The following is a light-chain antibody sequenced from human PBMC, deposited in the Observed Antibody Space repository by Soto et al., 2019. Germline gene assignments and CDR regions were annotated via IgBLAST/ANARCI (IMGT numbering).Light chain of an antibody. CDR2: GNI. CDR1: SSNIGAGYD. CDR3: QSYDSSLSGSVV. V-gene: IGLV1-40*01. J-gene: IGLJ2*01. Sequence: QSVLTQPPSVSGAPGQRVTISCTGSSSNIGAGYDIHWYQQPPGTAPKLLIYGNINRPSGVPDRFSGSKSGTSASLAITGLQAEDEADYYCQSYDSSLSGSVVFGGGTKLTVL.